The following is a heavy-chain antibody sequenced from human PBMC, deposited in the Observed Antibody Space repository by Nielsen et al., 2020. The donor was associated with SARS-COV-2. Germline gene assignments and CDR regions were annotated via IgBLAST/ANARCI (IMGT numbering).Heavy chain of an antibody. CDR3: ARDHFTYYYYYGMDV. J-gene: IGHJ6*02. V-gene: IGHV3-30-3*01. D-gene: IGHD2/OR15-2a*01. CDR1: GFTFSSYA. Sequence: GESLKISCAASGFTFSSYAMHWVRQAPGKGLEWVAVISYDGSNKYYADSVKGRFTISRDNSKNTLYLQMNSLRAEDTAVYYCARDHFTYYYYYGMDVWGQGTTATVSS. CDR2: ISYDGSNK.